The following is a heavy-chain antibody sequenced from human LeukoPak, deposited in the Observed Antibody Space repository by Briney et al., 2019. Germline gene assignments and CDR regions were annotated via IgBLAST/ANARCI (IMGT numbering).Heavy chain of an antibody. Sequence: SETLSLTCTVSGGSISSSSYYWGWIRQPPGKGLEWIGSIYYSGSTYYNPSLKSRVTISVDTSKNQFSLKLSSVTAADTAVYYCARRIYGDYESSLQQFAFFDLWGRGTLVTVSS. J-gene: IGHJ2*01. CDR2: IYYSGST. D-gene: IGHD4-17*01. V-gene: IGHV4-39*01. CDR1: GGSISSSSYY. CDR3: ARRIYGDYESSLQQFAFFDL.